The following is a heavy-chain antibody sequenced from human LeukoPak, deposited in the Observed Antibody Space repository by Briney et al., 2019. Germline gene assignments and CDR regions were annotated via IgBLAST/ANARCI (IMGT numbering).Heavy chain of an antibody. D-gene: IGHD6-19*01. Sequence: GGSLRLSCAASGFTFSGSAMHWVHQASGKGLEWVGRIRSKANSYATAYAASVKGRFTISRDDSKNTAYLQMNSLKTEDTAVYYCTRSSVAGHLNYWGQGTLVTVSS. J-gene: IGHJ4*02. V-gene: IGHV3-73*01. CDR1: GFTFSGSA. CDR2: IRSKANSYAT. CDR3: TRSSVAGHLNY.